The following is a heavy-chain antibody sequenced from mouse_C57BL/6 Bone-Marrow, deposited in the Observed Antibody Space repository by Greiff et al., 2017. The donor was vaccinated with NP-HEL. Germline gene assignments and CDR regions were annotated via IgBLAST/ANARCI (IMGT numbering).Heavy chain of an antibody. CDR3: ARSRRFPFWFAY. D-gene: IGHD3-1*01. CDR2: IHPNSGST. J-gene: IGHJ3*01. V-gene: IGHV1-64*01. Sequence: QVQLKQPGAELVKPGASVKLSCKASGYTFTSYWMHWVKQRPGQGLEWIGMIHPNSGSTNYNEKFKSKATLTVDKSSSTAYMQLSSLTSEDSAVYYCARSRRFPFWFAYWGQGTLVTVSA. CDR1: GYTFTSYW.